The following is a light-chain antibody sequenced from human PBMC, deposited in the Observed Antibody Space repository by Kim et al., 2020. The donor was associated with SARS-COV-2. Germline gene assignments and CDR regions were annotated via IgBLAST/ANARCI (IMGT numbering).Light chain of an antibody. V-gene: IGLV3-1*01. CDR1: KLGDKY. J-gene: IGLJ1*01. Sequence: SYELTQPPSVSVSPGQTASITCAGYKLGDKYVSWYQQKPGQSPVVVIYQDNQRPSGIPERFSGSNSGNTATLTISGTQAMDEADYYCQAWDSSTHHYVFGAGTQVTVL. CDR3: QAWDSSTHHYV. CDR2: QDN.